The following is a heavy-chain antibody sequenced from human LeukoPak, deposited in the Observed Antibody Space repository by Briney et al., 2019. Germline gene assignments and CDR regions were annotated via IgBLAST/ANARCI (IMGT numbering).Heavy chain of an antibody. CDR3: ARGRALYSSSWDDY. CDR2: ISAYNGNT. Sequence: ASVKISCKASGYTFTSYGISWVRQAPGQGLEWMGWISAYNGNTNYAQKLQGRVTMTTDTSTSTAYMELRSLRSDDTAVYYCARGRALYSSSWDDYWGQGTLVTVSS. V-gene: IGHV1-18*01. D-gene: IGHD6-13*01. CDR1: GYTFTSYG. J-gene: IGHJ4*02.